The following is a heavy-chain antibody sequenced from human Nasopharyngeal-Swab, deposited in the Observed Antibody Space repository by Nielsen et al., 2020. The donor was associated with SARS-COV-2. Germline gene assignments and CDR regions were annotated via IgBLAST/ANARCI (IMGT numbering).Heavy chain of an antibody. V-gene: IGHV3-23*01. Sequence: GGSLRLSCAASGFTFTSYSISWVRQAPGKGLEWVSAISGSGGSTYYADSVKGRFTLSRDNSKNTVYLQMNNLRAEDTAVYYCARDYGAAAGYWGKGTLVTVSS. J-gene: IGHJ4*02. CDR1: GFTFTSYS. D-gene: IGHD6-13*01. CDR3: ARDYGAAAGY. CDR2: ISGSGGST.